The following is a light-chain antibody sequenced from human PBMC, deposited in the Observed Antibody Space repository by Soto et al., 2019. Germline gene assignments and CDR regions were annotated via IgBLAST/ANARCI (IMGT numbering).Light chain of an antibody. J-gene: IGKJ1*01. CDR1: ESVSKS. V-gene: IGKV3-20*01. CDR3: QQYGSSHT. Sequence: EIVLTQSPGTLSLSPGERATLSCRATESVSKSLAWYQQQPGQAPRLLIYGASNRATGIPDRFSGSGSGTEFTIIISRLEPADVAVYYCQQYGSSHTFGQGTKVEIK. CDR2: GAS.